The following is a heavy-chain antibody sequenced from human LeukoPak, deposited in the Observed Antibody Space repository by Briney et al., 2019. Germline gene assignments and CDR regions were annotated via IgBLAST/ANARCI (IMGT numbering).Heavy chain of an antibody. V-gene: IGHV3-30*04. CDR1: GFTFSSYA. D-gene: IGHD6-19*01. CDR3: ARDPFPRSSGWYVYYFDY. J-gene: IGHJ4*02. CDR2: ISYDGSNK. Sequence: PGGSLRLSCAASGFTFSSYAMHWVRQAPGKGLEWVAVISYDGSNKYYADSVKGRFTISRDNSKNTLYLQMNSLRAEDTAVYYCARDPFPRSSGWYVYYFDYWGQGTLVTVSS.